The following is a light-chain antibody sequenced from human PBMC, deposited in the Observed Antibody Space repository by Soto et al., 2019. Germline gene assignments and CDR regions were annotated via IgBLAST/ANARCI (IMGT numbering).Light chain of an antibody. CDR1: QSVSSSY. Sequence: LTHSPSTLSLSPGERATLSCRASQSVSSSYLAWYQQKPGQAPRLLIYGASNRATGIPDRFSGSGSGTDFTLTISRLEPEDFAVHYCQQYGSSGTFGQGTKVDI. CDR2: GAS. V-gene: IGKV3-20*01. J-gene: IGKJ1*01. CDR3: QQYGSSGT.